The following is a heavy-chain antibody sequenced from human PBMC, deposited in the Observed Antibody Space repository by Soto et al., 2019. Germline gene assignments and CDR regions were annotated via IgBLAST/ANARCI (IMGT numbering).Heavy chain of an antibody. CDR3: ARAVATAGTKFFYGMAV. J-gene: IGHJ6*02. Sequence: QELLVESGGGVVQPGRSLRLSCSASRFIFNIYWMHWVRQTPGKGLEWVAGISYDGANKYYADSVKGRFTISRDNSKNTLSLEMNSLRPDDTAIYYCARAVATAGTKFFYGMAVWGQGTTVTVAS. CDR1: RFIFNIYW. V-gene: IGHV3-30*03. D-gene: IGHD6-13*01. CDR2: ISYDGANK.